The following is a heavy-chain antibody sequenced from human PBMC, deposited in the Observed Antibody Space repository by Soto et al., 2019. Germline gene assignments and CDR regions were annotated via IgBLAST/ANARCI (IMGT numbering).Heavy chain of an antibody. CDR1: GFTFSSYW. D-gene: IGHD6-6*01. CDR3: ARDLRGGRQLEFFDY. Sequence: GGSLRLSCAASGFTFSSYWMSWVRQAPGKGLEWVANIKQDGSEKYYVDSVKGRLTISRDNAKNSLYLQMNSLRAEDTAVYYCARDLRGGRQLEFFDYWGQGTLVTVSS. J-gene: IGHJ4*02. CDR2: IKQDGSEK. V-gene: IGHV3-7*01.